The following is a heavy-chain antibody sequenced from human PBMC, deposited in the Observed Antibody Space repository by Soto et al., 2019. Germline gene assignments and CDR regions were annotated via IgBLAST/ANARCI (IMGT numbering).Heavy chain of an antibody. Sequence: GGSLRLSCAASGFTFSDYYMSWIRQAPGKGLEWVSYISSSGSTIYYADSVKGRFTISRDNAKNSLYLQMNSLRAEDTAVYYCARVPSRCSSTSCYTNWFDPWGQGTLVTVSS. J-gene: IGHJ5*02. V-gene: IGHV3-11*01. D-gene: IGHD2-2*02. CDR2: ISSSGSTI. CDR3: ARVPSRCSSTSCYTNWFDP. CDR1: GFTFSDYY.